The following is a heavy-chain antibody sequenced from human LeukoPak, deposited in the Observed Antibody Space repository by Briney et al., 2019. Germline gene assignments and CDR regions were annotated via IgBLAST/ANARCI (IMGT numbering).Heavy chain of an antibody. D-gene: IGHD2-2*01. V-gene: IGHV1-2*02. Sequence: ASVKVSCKASGYTFTGYYMDFVRQAPGKGLEWMCWINPNSGGTNYAQKFQGRVTMTRDTSISTAYMELSRLRSDDTAVYYCARGYIVVVPADVPVDYWVQGTLVTVSS. CDR3: ARGYIVVVPADVPVDY. CDR1: GYTFTGYY. CDR2: INPNSGGT. J-gene: IGHJ4*02.